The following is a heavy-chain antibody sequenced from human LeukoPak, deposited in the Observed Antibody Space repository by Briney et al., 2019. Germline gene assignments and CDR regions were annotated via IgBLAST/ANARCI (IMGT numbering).Heavy chain of an antibody. D-gene: IGHD3-22*01. J-gene: IGHJ4*02. CDR3: ASLVEIVVPADY. V-gene: IGHV3-30*04. CDR1: GFTFSSSA. Sequence: PGGSLRLSCAASGFTFSSSAMHWVRQAPGKGLEWVAVISYDESNKYYADSVKGRFTISRDNSKNTLYLQMNSLRAEDTAVYYCASLVEIVVPADYWGQGTLVTVSS. CDR2: ISYDESNK.